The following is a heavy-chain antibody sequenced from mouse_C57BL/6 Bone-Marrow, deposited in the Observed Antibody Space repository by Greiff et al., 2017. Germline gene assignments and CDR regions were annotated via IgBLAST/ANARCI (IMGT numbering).Heavy chain of an antibody. CDR3: AIPASAHEYWFAY. CDR1: GYTFTSYW. V-gene: IGHV1-74*01. CDR2: IHPSDSDT. J-gene: IGHJ3*01. D-gene: IGHD1-3*01. Sequence: QVQLQQPGAELVKPGASVKVSCKASGYTFTSYWMHWVKQRPGQGLEWIGRIHPSDSDTNYNQKFKGKATLTVDKSSSTAYMQLSSLTSEDSAVYYCAIPASAHEYWFAYWGQGTLGTVSA.